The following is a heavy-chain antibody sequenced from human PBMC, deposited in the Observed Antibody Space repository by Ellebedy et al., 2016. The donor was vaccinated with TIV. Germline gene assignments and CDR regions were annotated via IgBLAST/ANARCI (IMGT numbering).Heavy chain of an antibody. CDR2: IKQDGSET. CDR1: GFTSSNYW. D-gene: IGHD3-16*01. CDR3: ARTTTMTTFGPFDL. V-gene: IGHV3-7*03. J-gene: IGHJ3*01. Sequence: GESLKISCAASGFTSSNYWMSWVRQAPGKGLEWVANIKQDGSETYYADSVKGRFTISRDNSKNTLYLQLNNLRAGDTALYYCARTTTMTTFGPFDLWGQGTRVTVSS.